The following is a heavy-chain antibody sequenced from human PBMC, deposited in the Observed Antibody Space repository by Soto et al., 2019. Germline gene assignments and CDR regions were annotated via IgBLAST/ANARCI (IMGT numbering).Heavy chain of an antibody. CDR1: DGSIGSDY. CDR3: ARMFDNYVNSNWFDL. D-gene: IGHD3-10*02. Sequence: PSETLALTCTVSDGSIGSDYWIWIRQPPGKGLEWLGNIDYIGNTNYNPSLKSRVTMSIETSKNRFSLKLASVTTADTAVYYCARMFDNYVNSNWFDLWCQGTLVTFS. CDR2: IDYIGNT. J-gene: IGHJ5*02. V-gene: IGHV4-59*01.